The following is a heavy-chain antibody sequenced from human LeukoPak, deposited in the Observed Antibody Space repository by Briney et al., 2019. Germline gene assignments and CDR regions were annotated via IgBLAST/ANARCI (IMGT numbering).Heavy chain of an antibody. Sequence: VASVKVSCKASGYTFTTYYIHWVRQAPGQGLEWMGIINPGGGSTTYAQNFQGRFTMTWDMSTTTVYMELRSLRSEDTAVYYCARDPVDTSMRGCLDYWGQGTLVTVSS. D-gene: IGHD5-18*01. CDR1: GYTFTTYY. CDR2: INPGGGST. CDR3: ARDPVDTSMRGCLDY. V-gene: IGHV1-46*01. J-gene: IGHJ4*02.